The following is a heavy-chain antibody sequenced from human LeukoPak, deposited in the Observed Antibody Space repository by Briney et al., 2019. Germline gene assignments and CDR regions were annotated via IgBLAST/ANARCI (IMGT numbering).Heavy chain of an antibody. V-gene: IGHV1-46*01. CDR3: ARDPEANWAFFDY. CDR2: INPNGGST. Sequence: ASVKVSCKASGYTFTSYYIHWVRQAPGQGLEWMGIINPNGGSTTYAQKVQGTVTMTRDTSTNTVYMDLSNLRSEDTAVYYCARDPEANWAFFDYWGQGTLVTVSS. CDR1: GYTFTSYY. D-gene: IGHD7-27*01. J-gene: IGHJ4*02.